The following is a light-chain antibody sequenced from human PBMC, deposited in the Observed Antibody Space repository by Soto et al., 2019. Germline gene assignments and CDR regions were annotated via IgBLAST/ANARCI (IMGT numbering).Light chain of an antibody. CDR2: DTS. Sequence: EIVLTQSPGTLSLSPGERATLSCRASQSVNNYLAWYQQRPGQAPRLLIYDTSDRATGIPARFSGSGSGTDFTLTISSLEPEDFAVYYCQQRSNWPPITFGQGTRLEIK. CDR3: QQRSNWPPIT. V-gene: IGKV3-11*01. J-gene: IGKJ5*01. CDR1: QSVNNY.